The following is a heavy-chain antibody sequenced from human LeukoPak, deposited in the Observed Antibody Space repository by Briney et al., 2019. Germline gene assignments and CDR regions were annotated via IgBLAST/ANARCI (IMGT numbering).Heavy chain of an antibody. Sequence: GASVKVSCKASGYTFTSYDINWVRQATGQGLEWVGWMNPNSGNTGYAQKFQGRVTMTRNTSISTAYMELSSLRSEDTAVYYCARETWIQLWFARYYYYGMDVWGQGTTVTVSS. CDR2: MNPNSGNT. CDR3: ARETWIQLWFARYYYYGMDV. J-gene: IGHJ6*02. D-gene: IGHD5-18*01. CDR1: GYTFTSYD. V-gene: IGHV1-8*01.